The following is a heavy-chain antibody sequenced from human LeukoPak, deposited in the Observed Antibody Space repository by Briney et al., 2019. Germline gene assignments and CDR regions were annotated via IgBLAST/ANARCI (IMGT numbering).Heavy chain of an antibody. CDR3: ARAAKQHTDY. V-gene: IGHV3-48*04. CDR2: ISSSSSTI. J-gene: IGHJ4*02. Sequence: GGSLRLSCAASGFTFSSYSMNWVRQAPGKGLEWVSYISSSSSTIYYADSVKGRFTISRDNAKNSLYLQMNSLRAEDTAVYYCARAAKQHTDYWGQGTLVTVSS. D-gene: IGHD6-13*01. CDR1: GFTFSSYS.